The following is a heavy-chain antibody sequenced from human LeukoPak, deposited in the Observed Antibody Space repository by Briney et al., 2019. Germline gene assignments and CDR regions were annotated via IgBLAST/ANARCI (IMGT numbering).Heavy chain of an antibody. J-gene: IGHJ4*02. CDR3: ASYMIVPGTRGFGN. Sequence: PSETLSLTCAVSGGSIYSQNWWSWVRQPPGKGLEWIGEVFQSGSTNYDPSLKTRVTISVDKSRNQFSLTLSSATAADTAVYYCASYMIVPGTRGFGNWGQGTLVTVSS. CDR1: GGSIYSQNW. V-gene: IGHV4-4*02. D-gene: IGHD6-19*01. CDR2: VFQSGST.